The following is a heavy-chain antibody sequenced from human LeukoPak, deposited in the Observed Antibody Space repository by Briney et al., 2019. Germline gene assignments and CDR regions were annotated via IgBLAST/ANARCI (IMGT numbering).Heavy chain of an antibody. CDR1: RVAFSSYA. Sequence: ASVKVSCKASRVAFSSYAISWVRQAPGQGLEWMGRIIPIFGTANYAQKFQGRVTITTDESTSTAYMELSSLRSEDTAVYYCARDLRDSSSWVWFDPWGQGTLVTVSS. CDR3: ARDLRDSSSWVWFDP. CDR2: IIPIFGTA. J-gene: IGHJ5*02. D-gene: IGHD6-13*01. V-gene: IGHV1-69*05.